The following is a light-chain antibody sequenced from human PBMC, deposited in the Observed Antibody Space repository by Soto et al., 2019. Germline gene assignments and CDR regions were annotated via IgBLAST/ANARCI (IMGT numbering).Light chain of an antibody. CDR3: QTWGTGIVI. CDR1: SGHSNFA. Sequence: QAVVTQSPSASASLGDSVKLTCTLSSGHSNFAIAWHQQPPEKGPRYLMKLNSDGSHTKGDGIPDRFSGSSSGAARYLTISSLQSEDEADYYCQTWGTGIVIFGGGTKLTVL. V-gene: IGLV4-69*01. J-gene: IGLJ2*01. CDR2: LNSDGSH.